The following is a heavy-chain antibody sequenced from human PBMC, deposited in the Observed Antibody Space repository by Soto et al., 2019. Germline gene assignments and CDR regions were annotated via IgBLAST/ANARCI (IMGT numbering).Heavy chain of an antibody. CDR3: ARGDGSGSYYYYYYYKDV. D-gene: IGHD3-10*01. Sequence: SDTLSLTCTVSGGSISSYYWSWIRQPPGKGLEWIGYIYYSGSTNYNPSLKSRVTISVDTSKNQFSLKLSSVTAADTAVYYCARGDGSGSYYYYYYYKDVWGKGTTVTVSS. CDR2: IYYSGST. J-gene: IGHJ6*03. CDR1: GGSISSYY. V-gene: IGHV4-59*01.